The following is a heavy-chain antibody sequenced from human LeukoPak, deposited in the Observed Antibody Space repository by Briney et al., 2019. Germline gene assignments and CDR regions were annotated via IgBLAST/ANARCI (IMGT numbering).Heavy chain of an antibody. Sequence: GGSLRLSCAASGFTLSDYYMSWIRQAPGKGLEWVSYIGSSDKTIYYADSVKGRFTISRDNARNSLYLQMTSLRAEDTAVYYCARRKRDCSGGSCYSRFDYWGQGTLVTVSS. V-gene: IGHV3-11*01. D-gene: IGHD2-15*01. CDR2: IGSSDKTI. J-gene: IGHJ4*02. CDR3: ARRKRDCSGGSCYSRFDY. CDR1: GFTLSDYY.